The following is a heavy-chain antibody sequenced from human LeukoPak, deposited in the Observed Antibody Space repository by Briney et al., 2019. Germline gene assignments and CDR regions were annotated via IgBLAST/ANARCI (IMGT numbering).Heavy chain of an antibody. J-gene: IGHJ6*02. V-gene: IGHV3-73*01. CDR1: GFTFSSYA. Sequence: GGSLRLSCAASGFTFSSYAMSWVRQAPGKGLEWVGRIRSKANSYATAYAASVKGRFTISRDDSKNTAYLQMNSLKTEDTAVYYCTSGAVGYYYGMDVWGQGTTVTVSS. CDR3: TSGAVGYYYGMDV. D-gene: IGHD6-19*01. CDR2: IRSKANSYAT.